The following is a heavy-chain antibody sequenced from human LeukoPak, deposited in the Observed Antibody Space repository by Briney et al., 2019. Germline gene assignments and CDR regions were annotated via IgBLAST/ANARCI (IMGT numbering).Heavy chain of an antibody. V-gene: IGHV4-39*01. CDR3: PKLTCISTFCPLNS. Sequence: SETLSLTCTVSGGSISSSSFFWAWIRQPPGKGLEWIGTVPYSGTTYYSPSLKSQVTISVDTSKNQFSLRLTSVTAADTALYYCPKLTCISTFCPLNSWGKETLV. J-gene: IGHJ4*02. CDR1: GGSISSSSFF. CDR2: VPYSGTT. D-gene: IGHD2-2*01.